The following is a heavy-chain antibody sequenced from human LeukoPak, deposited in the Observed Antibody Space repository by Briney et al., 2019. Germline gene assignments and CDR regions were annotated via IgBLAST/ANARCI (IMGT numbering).Heavy chain of an antibody. CDR3: AKAGGRYSSGWSGNYFDP. CDR1: GDSVSSNSAA. V-gene: IGHV6-1*01. J-gene: IGHJ5*02. D-gene: IGHD6-19*01. CDR2: TYYRSKWYQ. Sequence: SQTLSLTCVISGDSVSSNSAAWNWIRQSPSRGLEWLGRTYYRSKWYQDYAVSVKSRVIINADTSKNQFSLQLDSVTPEDTAVYYCAKAGGRYSSGWSGNYFDPWGQGTLVTVSS.